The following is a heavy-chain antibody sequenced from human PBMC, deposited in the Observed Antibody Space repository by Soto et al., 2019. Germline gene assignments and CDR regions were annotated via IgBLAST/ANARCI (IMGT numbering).Heavy chain of an antibody. CDR2: VSYSGST. CDR1: GGSVSSGGYY. D-gene: IGHD3-10*01. J-gene: IGHJ4*02. Sequence: PSETLSLTCSVSGGSVSSGGYYWSWIRQHPGKGLEWIGYVSYSGSTYYNPSLKSRPTILVDTSKNQFSLKLSSVTAADTAVYYCARDNYGSGSSFDFWGQGTLVT. CDR3: ARDNYGSGSSFDF. V-gene: IGHV4-31*03.